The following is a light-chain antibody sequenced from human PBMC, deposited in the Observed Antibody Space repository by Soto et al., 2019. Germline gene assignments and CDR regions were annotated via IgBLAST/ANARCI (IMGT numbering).Light chain of an antibody. Sequence: QSALPQPASVSWSPGQSITISCTVTSSDVGGYNYVSWYQQHPGKAPKLMIYEVSNRPSGVSNRFSGSKSGNTASLTISGLQAEGEADYYCSSYTSSSTLVFGGGTKVTVL. J-gene: IGLJ3*02. CDR2: EVS. CDR1: SSDVGGYNY. CDR3: SSYTSSSTLV. V-gene: IGLV2-14*01.